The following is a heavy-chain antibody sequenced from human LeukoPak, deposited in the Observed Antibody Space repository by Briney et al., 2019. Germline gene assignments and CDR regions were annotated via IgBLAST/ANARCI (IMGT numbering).Heavy chain of an antibody. J-gene: IGHJ4*02. CDR3: ARRGYSYDYFDY. CDR1: GGSISYYF. D-gene: IGHD5-18*01. V-gene: IGHV4-59*04. CDR2: IYYSGST. Sequence: SETLSLTCTVSGGSISYYFWSWIRQAPGKGLEWIGNIYYSGSTYYNPSLKSRVTISVDTSKNQFSLKLSSVTAADTAVYYCARRGYSYDYFDYWGQGTLVTVSS.